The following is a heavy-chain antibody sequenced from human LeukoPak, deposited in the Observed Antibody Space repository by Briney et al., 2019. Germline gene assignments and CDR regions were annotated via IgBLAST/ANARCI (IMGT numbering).Heavy chain of an antibody. CDR3: ARVDEQELRPFDY. V-gene: IGHV3-30-3*01. CDR1: GFTFSSYA. J-gene: IGHJ4*02. D-gene: IGHD1-26*01. Sequence: QPGGSLRLSCAASGFTFSSYAMHWVRQAPGKGLEWVAVISYDGSNKYYADSVKSRFTISRDNSKNTLYLQMNSLRAEDTAVYYCARVDEQELRPFDYWGQGTLVTVSS. CDR2: ISYDGSNK.